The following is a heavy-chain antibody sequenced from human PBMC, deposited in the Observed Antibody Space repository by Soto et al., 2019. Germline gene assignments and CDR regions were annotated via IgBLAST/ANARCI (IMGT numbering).Heavy chain of an antibody. J-gene: IGHJ4*02. CDR3: ARALDDSSGYYGGLGY. CDR1: GASISSGDYY. V-gene: IGHV4-30-4*01. Sequence: SETLSLTCTVSGASISSGDYYWSWIRHPPGKGLEWIGYIYYTGSTYYNPSLKSRLTISVDTSKNQLSLKLTSLTAADTAVYYCARALDDSSGYYGGLGYWGQGTLVTVSS. CDR2: IYYTGST. D-gene: IGHD3-22*01.